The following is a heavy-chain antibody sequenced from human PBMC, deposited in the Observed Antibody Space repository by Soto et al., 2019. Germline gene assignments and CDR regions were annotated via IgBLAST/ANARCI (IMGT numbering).Heavy chain of an antibody. D-gene: IGHD7-27*01. CDR2: INAGYGNT. V-gene: IGHV1-3*01. Sequence: ASVKVSCKASGYTFSSYAMHWVRQAPGQRLEWMGWINAGYGNTKSSQKFQDRVTISRDTSASTAYMELTSLRSEDTAVYYCARDTGDGTFDFWGQGTLVTISS. CDR3: ARDTGDGTFDF. CDR1: GYTFSSYA. J-gene: IGHJ4*02.